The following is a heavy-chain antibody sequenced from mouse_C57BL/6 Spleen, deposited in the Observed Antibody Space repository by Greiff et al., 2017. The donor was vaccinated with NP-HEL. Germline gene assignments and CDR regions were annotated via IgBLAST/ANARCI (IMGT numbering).Heavy chain of an antibody. Sequence: QVQLQQPGAELVRPGTSVKLSCKASGYTFTSYWMHWVKQRPGQGLEWIGVIHPSDSYTNYNQKFKGKATLTVDTSSSTAYMQLSSLTSEDSAVYYCAREGSSGPPMDYWGQGTSVTVSS. CDR1: GYTFTSYW. CDR2: IHPSDSYT. J-gene: IGHJ4*01. CDR3: AREGSSGPPMDY. V-gene: IGHV1-59*01. D-gene: IGHD3-2*02.